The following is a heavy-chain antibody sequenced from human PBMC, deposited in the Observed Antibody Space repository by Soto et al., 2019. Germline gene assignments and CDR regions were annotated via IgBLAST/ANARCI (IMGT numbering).Heavy chain of an antibody. V-gene: IGHV4-34*01. J-gene: IGHJ6*03. CDR1: GGSFSGYY. CDR2: INHSGST. Sequence: QVQLQQWGAGLLKPSETLSLTCAVYGGSFSGYYWSWIRQPPGKGLEWIGEINHSGSTNYNPSLKSRVTISVDTSKNQFSLKLSSVTAADTAVYYCARSAGEPGHYYYCYMDVWGKGTTVTVSS. CDR3: ARSAGEPGHYYYCYMDV.